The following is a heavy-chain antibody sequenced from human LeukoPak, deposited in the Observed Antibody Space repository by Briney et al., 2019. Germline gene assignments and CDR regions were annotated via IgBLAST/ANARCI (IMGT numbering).Heavy chain of an antibody. Sequence: SETLSLTCTVSGGSISSGSYYWSWIRQPAGKGLEWIGRIYTSGSTNYNPSLKSRVTISVDTSKNQFSLKLSSVTAADTAVYYCARDSPIGGYGNWFDPWGQGTLVTVSS. CDR1: GGSISSGSYY. D-gene: IGHD3-16*01. CDR2: IYTSGST. J-gene: IGHJ5*02. V-gene: IGHV4-61*02. CDR3: ARDSPIGGYGNWFDP.